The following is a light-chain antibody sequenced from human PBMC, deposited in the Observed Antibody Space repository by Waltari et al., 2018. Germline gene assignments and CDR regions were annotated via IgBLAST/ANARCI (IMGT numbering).Light chain of an antibody. Sequence: DIQMTQSPSTLSASVGDRVTITCRASQSISSWLAWYQQKPGKAPKLLIYKASNLESGVPSRFSGGGSGTEFTLTINSLQPDDFATYYCQHYDSYSVTFGRGTKVEIK. CDR3: QHYDSYSVT. CDR1: QSISSW. J-gene: IGKJ4*02. V-gene: IGKV1-5*03. CDR2: KAS.